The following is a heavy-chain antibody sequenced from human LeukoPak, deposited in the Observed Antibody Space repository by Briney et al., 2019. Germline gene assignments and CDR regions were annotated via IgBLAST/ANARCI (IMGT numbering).Heavy chain of an antibody. D-gene: IGHD4-23*01. CDR1: GFTFSNYG. V-gene: IGHV3-30*02. Sequence: GGSLRLSCAASGFTFSNYGMHWVRQAPGKGLEWVSFIRSDGGEEYYADSVKGRFTISRDNSENTLYLQMNSLRPEDTAIYYCAKDQAGGWGQGTLVTVSS. CDR3: AKDQAGG. CDR2: IRSDGGEE. J-gene: IGHJ4*02.